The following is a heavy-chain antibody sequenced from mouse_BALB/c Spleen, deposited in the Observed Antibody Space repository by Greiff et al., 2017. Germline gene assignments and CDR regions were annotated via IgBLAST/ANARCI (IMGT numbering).Heavy chain of an antibody. CDR3: ARGYGKGWYFDV. CDR2: INPSNGRT. Sequence: QVQLQQPGADLVKPGASVKLSCKASGYTFTSYWMHWVKQRPGQGLEWIGEINPSNGRTNYNEKFKSKATLTVDKSSSTAYMQLSSLTSEDSAVYYCARGYGKGWYFDVWGAGTTVTVSS. CDR1: GYTFTSYW. J-gene: IGHJ1*01. D-gene: IGHD2-10*02. V-gene: IGHV1S81*02.